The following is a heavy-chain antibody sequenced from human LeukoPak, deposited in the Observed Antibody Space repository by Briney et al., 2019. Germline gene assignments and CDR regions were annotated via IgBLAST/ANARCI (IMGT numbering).Heavy chain of an antibody. J-gene: IGHJ6*02. CDR2: INHSGST. D-gene: IGHD3-10*01. Sequence: SETLSLTCAVYGGSFSGYYWSWIRQPPGKGLEWIGEINHSGSTNYNLSLKSRVTISVDTSKNQFSLKLSSVTAADTAVYYCARGRGYYYGSGSYWMSYGMDVWGQGTTVTVSS. CDR1: GGSFSGYY. V-gene: IGHV4-34*01. CDR3: ARGRGYYYGSGSYWMSYGMDV.